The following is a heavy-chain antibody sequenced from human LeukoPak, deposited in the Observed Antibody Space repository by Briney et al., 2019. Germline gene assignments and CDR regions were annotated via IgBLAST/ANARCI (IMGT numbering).Heavy chain of an antibody. CDR1: GFTFRTYP. V-gene: IGHV3-21*01. CDR3: ARGYGDYGKYYFDS. D-gene: IGHD4-17*01. Sequence: GGSLRLSCAASGFTFRTYPMNWVRQAPGKGLEWVSSISSGSGYIYYADSVKGRFIISRDNAKNSLYLQMNSLRAEDTAVYYCARGYGDYGKYYFDSWGQGTLVTVSS. CDR2: ISSGSGYI. J-gene: IGHJ4*02.